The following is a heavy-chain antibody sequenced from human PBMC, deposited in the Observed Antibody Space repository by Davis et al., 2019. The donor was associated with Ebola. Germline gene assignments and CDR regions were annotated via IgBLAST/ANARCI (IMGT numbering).Heavy chain of an antibody. CDR1: GFTLDDYA. CDR2: ISWNSGSI. D-gene: IGHD2-2*02. CDR3: AKDAYCSSTSCYTFEDYYYYGMDV. J-gene: IGHJ6*02. V-gene: IGHV3-9*01. Sequence: PGGSLRLSCAASGFTLDDYAMHWVRQAPGKGLEWVSGISWNSGSIGYADSVKGRFTISRDNAKNSLYLQMNSLRAEDTALYYCAKDAYCSSTSCYTFEDYYYYGMDVWGQGTTVTVSS.